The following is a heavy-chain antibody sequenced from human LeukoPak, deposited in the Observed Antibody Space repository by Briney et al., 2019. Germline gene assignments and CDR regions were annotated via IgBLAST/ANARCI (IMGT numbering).Heavy chain of an antibody. CDR3: AKSFYSSTWGLADY. V-gene: IGHV3-23*01. J-gene: IGHJ4*02. Sequence: SGGSLRLSCAASGFTFSSSAMSWVRRAPGKGLEWVSAISGSGGSTYYADSVKGRFTISRDNSKNTLYLQMNSLRAEDTAVYYCAKSFYSSTWGLADYWGQGTLVTVSS. D-gene: IGHD2-15*01. CDR2: ISGSGGST. CDR1: GFTFSSSA.